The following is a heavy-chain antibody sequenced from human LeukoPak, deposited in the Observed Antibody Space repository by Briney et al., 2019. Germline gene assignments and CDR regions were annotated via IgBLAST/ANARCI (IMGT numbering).Heavy chain of an antibody. J-gene: IGHJ4*02. CDR3: AREGHYYDSSGFPDY. D-gene: IGHD3-22*01. V-gene: IGHV3-48*03. Sequence: GGSLRLSCAASGFTFSSYEMNWVRQAPGKGLEWVSYISSSGSTIYYADSVKGRFTISRDNAKNSLYLQMNSLRVEDTAVYYCAREGHYYDSSGFPDYWGQGTLVTVSS. CDR2: ISSSGSTI. CDR1: GFTFSSYE.